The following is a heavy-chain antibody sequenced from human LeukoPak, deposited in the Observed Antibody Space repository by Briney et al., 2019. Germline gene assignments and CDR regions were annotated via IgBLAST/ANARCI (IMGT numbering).Heavy chain of an antibody. J-gene: IGHJ3*02. V-gene: IGHV4-61*08. CDR2: IYYSGST. CDR1: GGSISSGGHY. Sequence: PSQTLSLTCTVSGGSISSGGHYWSWIRQPPGKGLEWIGYIYYSGSTNYNPSLKSRVTISVDTSKNQLSLKLSSVTAADTAVYYCARDPPHGAFDIWGQGTMVTVSS. CDR3: ARDPPHGAFDI.